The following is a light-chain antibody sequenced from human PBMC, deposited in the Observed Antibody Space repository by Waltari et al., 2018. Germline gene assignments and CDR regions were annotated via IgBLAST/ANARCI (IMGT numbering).Light chain of an antibody. CDR3: QQAKTFPLI. CDR1: GDIGNW. Sequence: IQMTKSPSYVSASVGDRVTVTCRASGDIGNWLGWYQQKPGQAPKLLIYSASKLERGVPPRFSGSVVGTQFTLTITGLQPDDFATYFCQQAKTFPLIFGGGTKVE. V-gene: IGKV1-12*01. CDR2: SAS. J-gene: IGKJ4*01.